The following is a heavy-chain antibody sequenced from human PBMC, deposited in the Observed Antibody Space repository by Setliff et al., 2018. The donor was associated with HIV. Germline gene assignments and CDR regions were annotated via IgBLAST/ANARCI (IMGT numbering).Heavy chain of an antibody. J-gene: IGHJ6*03. Sequence: PSETLSLTCTVSGGSISSSSYYWGWIRQPPGKGQEWIGSIYYSGSVSYNPSLMSRVTISLDTSKNQFSLQLTSVTAADTAVYYCARSGNILTDYSYYSYFMDVWGGGTTVTVSS. CDR2: IYYSGSV. V-gene: IGHV4-39*07. D-gene: IGHD3-9*01. CDR1: GGSISSSSYY. CDR3: ARSGNILTDYSYYSYFMDV.